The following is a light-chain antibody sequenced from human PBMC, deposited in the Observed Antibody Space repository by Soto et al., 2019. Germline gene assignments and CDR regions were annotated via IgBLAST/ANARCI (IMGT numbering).Light chain of an antibody. CDR1: QSVSSSY. CDR3: QQYGSSPWT. CDR2: GAS. J-gene: IGKJ1*01. V-gene: IGKV3-20*01. Sequence: EIVLTQSPGTLSLSPGERATLSCRASQSVSSSYLAWYQQKPGQAPRLLISGASSRATGIPDRFSGSGSGTDCTLTISRLEPEDFAVYYCQQYGSSPWTFGHGTKVEIK.